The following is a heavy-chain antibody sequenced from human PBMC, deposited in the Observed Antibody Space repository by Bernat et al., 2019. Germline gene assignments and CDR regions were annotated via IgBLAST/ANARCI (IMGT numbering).Heavy chain of an antibody. CDR3: ASGGRSTSGGVDYFDF. V-gene: IGHV1-2*04. Sequence: QVQMVQSGAEVKKPGASVKVSCKASGYTFTEFYIHWVRQAPGQGLEWMGWINPNSGGTDYAQRFQGWVTMTRDTSITTAYMELSRLRCDDTAVYYCASGGRSTSGGVDYFDFWGQGTLVTVSS. CDR2: INPNSGGT. D-gene: IGHD3-16*01. J-gene: IGHJ4*02. CDR1: GYTFTEFY.